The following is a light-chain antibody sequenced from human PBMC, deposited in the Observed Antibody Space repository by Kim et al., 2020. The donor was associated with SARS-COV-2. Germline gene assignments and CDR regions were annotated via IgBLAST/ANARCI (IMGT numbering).Light chain of an antibody. CDR2: KSS. CDR3: QQYNSYIYT. V-gene: IGKV1-5*03. J-gene: IGKJ2*01. CDR1: QTVSGF. Sequence: DIQLTQSPSTLSASVGDRVTITCRASQTVSGFLAWYQQKPGKAPNLLIYKSSTLQSGVPSRFSGTGYGTEFTLTISGLQPDDFATYYCQQYNSYIYTFGQGTKLEI.